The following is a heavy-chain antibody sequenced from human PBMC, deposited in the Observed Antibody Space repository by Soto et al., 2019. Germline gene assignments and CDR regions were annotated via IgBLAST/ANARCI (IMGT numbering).Heavy chain of an antibody. J-gene: IGHJ5*02. CDR1: GFTFSDYY. CDR3: ARDSARIVVVSPTNEDNWVDP. D-gene: IGHD2-2*01. V-gene: IGHV3-11*06. CDR2: ISRSGTDT. Sequence: QVHLVESGGGLVKPGGSLRLSCAASGFTFSDYYMSWIRQAPGKGLEWVSFISRSGTDTRYADSVRGRFTISRDNAKNSLFLQMNSLRADDTAVYYCARDSARIVVVSPTNEDNWVDPWCQGTLVTVSS.